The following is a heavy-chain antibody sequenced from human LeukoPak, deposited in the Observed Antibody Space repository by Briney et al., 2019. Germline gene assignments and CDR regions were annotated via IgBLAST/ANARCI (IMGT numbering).Heavy chain of an antibody. D-gene: IGHD4-17*01. CDR3: ARDLIQGGDYVPFDY. V-gene: IGHV1-46*01. J-gene: IGHJ4*02. Sequence: ASVKVSCKASGYTFTSYYMHWVRQAPGQGLEWMGIINPSGGSTSYAQKFQGRVTMTRDMSTSTVYMKLSSLRSEDTAVYYCARDLIQGGDYVPFDYWGQGTLVTVSS. CDR2: INPSGGST. CDR1: GYTFTSYY.